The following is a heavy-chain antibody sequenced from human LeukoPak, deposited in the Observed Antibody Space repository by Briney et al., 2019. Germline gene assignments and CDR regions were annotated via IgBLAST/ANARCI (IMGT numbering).Heavy chain of an antibody. J-gene: IGHJ3*02. D-gene: IGHD1-26*01. CDR1: GFTFSCYA. CDR3: AKSRLWEILLSSDAFDI. CDR2: ITGSGGST. V-gene: IGHV3-23*01. Sequence: GGSLRLSCAASGFTFSCYAMSWVRQAPGKGLEWVSVITGSGGSTNYADSVKGRFTISRDNSKNTLYLQMNSLRAEDTAVYYCAKSRLWEILLSSDAFDIWGQGPMVTVSS.